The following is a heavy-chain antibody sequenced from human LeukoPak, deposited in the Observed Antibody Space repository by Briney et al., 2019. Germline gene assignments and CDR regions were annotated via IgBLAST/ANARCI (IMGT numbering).Heavy chain of an antibody. D-gene: IGHD3-10*01. V-gene: IGHV3-9*01. CDR1: GFTFGDYA. Sequence: GGSLRLSCAAAGFTFGDYAMHWVRQAPGKGLEWVSGISWNSDTIRYADSVKGRFTISRDTAKNSLYLQMNSLRPDDTALYYCAKVGGLGSFYRSPYFAYWGQGTLVTVSS. CDR3: AKVGGLGSFYRSPYFAY. CDR2: ISWNSDTI. J-gene: IGHJ4*02.